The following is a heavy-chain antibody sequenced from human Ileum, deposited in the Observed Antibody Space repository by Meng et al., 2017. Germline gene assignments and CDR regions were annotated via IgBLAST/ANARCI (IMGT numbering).Heavy chain of an antibody. J-gene: IGHJ3*01. D-gene: IGHD3-22*01. CDR2: IYTSGSP. Sequence: SQTLSLTCNVSGGSISSGHYYWTWIREPAGKRLEWIGRIYTSGSPNYNPSLKTRVTISLDTSKNQVSLKLLSVTAADTAIYSCARDRLFQETSGSAAGSFDVWGQGTVVTVSS. CDR3: ARDRLFQETSGSAAGSFDV. CDR1: GGSISSGHYY. V-gene: IGHV4-61*02.